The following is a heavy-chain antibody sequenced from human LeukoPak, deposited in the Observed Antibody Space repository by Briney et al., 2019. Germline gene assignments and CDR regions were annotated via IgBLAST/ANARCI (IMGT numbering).Heavy chain of an antibody. V-gene: IGHV1-69*13. CDR1: GGTFSSYA. J-gene: IGHJ4*02. CDR2: IIPIFGTA. CDR3: ARSTVGAVARFHY. D-gene: IGHD6-19*01. Sequence: SVKVSCKASGGTFSSYAISWVRQAPGQGLEWMGGIIPIFGTANYAQEFQGRVTITADESTSTAYMELSSLRSEDTAVYYCARSTVGAVARFHYWGQGTLVTVSS.